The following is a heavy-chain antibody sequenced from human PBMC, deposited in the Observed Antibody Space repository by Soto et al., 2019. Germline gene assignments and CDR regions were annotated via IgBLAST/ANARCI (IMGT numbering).Heavy chain of an antibody. V-gene: IGHV3-13*04. CDR1: GFTFGSYD. CDR2: IGTAGDT. D-gene: IGHD3-10*01. Sequence: PGGSLRLSCAASGFTFGSYDMHWVRQATGKGLEWVSAIGTAGDTYYPGSVKGRFTISRENAKNSLYLQMNSLRAGDTAVYYCARAPTYYYGSGKGFYYYYGMDVWGQGTTVTVSS. CDR3: ARAPTYYYGSGKGFYYYYGMDV. J-gene: IGHJ6*02.